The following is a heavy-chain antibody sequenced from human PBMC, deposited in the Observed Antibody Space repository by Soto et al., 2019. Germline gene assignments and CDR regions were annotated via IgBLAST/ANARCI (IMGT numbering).Heavy chain of an antibody. V-gene: IGHV4-4*07. CDR1: GGSISSYY. Sequence: PSETLSLTCTVSGGSISSYYWSWIRQPAGKGLEWIGRIYTSGSTNYNPSLKSRVTMSVDTSKNQFSLKLSSVTAADTAVYYCARELREKYDFWSGYYYYGMDVWGQGTTVTVSS. CDR2: IYTSGST. J-gene: IGHJ6*02. D-gene: IGHD3-3*01. CDR3: ARELREKYDFWSGYYYYGMDV.